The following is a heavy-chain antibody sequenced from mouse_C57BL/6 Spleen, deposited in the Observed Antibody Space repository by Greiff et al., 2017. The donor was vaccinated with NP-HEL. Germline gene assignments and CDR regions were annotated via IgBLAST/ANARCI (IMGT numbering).Heavy chain of an antibody. CDR2: IWSDGST. CDR3: ARQGYDYDPLFAY. V-gene: IGHV2-6-1*01. D-gene: IGHD2-4*01. CDR1: GFSLTSYG. Sequence: QVQLQQSGPGLVAPSQSLSITCTVSGFSLTSYGVHWVRQPPGKGLEWLVVIWSDGSTTYNSALKSRLSISKDNSKSQVFLKMNSLQTDDTAMYXCARQGYDYDPLFAYWGQGTTLTVSS. J-gene: IGHJ2*01.